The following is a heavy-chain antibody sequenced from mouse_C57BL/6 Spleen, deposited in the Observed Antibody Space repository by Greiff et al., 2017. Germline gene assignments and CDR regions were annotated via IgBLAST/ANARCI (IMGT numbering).Heavy chain of an antibody. CDR3: VDGYYKGFAY. D-gene: IGHD2-3*01. CDR1: GYAFSSSW. CDR2: IYPGDGDT. J-gene: IGHJ3*01. V-gene: IGHV1-82*01. Sequence: QVQLQQSGPELVKPGASVKISCKASGYAFSSSWLNWVKQRPGKGLEWIGRIYPGDGDTNYNGKFKGKATLTADKSSSTAYMQLSSLTSEDSAVYFCVDGYYKGFAYWGQGTLVTVSA.